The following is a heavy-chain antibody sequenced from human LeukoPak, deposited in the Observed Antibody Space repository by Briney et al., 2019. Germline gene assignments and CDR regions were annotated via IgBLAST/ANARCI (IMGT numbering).Heavy chain of an antibody. D-gene: IGHD2-15*01. CDR2: IWYDGSNK. Sequence: GGSLRLSCAASGFTFSTYAMHWVRQAPGKGLEWVAVIWYDGSNKYYGDSVKGRLTISRDNSKNTLFLQMNSLRAEDTAVYYCAREADCSGGGCYRGAFDIWGQGTMVAVSS. J-gene: IGHJ3*02. V-gene: IGHV3-33*01. CDR1: GFTFSTYA. CDR3: AREADCSGGGCYRGAFDI.